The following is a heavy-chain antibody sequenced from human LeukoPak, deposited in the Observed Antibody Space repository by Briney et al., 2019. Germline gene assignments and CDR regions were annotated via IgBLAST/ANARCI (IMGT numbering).Heavy chain of an antibody. V-gene: IGHV3-23*01. CDR1: GFTFSNYA. J-gene: IGHJ4*02. CDR3: VKGIIRLVPFFDH. D-gene: IGHD3-16*01. Sequence: GGSLRLSCAASGFTFSNYAMAWVRQAPGKGLEWVSGISGTGANTYYPDSVKGRFTISRDNSKNTLFLQMDSLSAEDTAIFFCVKGIIRLVPFFDHWGQGALVTVSS. CDR2: ISGTGANT.